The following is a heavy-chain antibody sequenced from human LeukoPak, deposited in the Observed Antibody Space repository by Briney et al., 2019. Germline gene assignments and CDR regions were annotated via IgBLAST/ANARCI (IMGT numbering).Heavy chain of an antibody. CDR3: ARFAVHRRITVAGQFGLDY. J-gene: IGHJ4*02. D-gene: IGHD6-19*01. V-gene: IGHV1-46*01. Sequence: ASVKVSCKASGYIFTSYNIYWVRQAPGQGLEWMGVINPSGGSTNYAQKFQGRVTMTRDTSTSTVYMELSSLRSEDTTVYYCARFAVHRRITVAGQFGLDYWGQGTLVTVSS. CDR1: GYIFTSYN. CDR2: INPSGGST.